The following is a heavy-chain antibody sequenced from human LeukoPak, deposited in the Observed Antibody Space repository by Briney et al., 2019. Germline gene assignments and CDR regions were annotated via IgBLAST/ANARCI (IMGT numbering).Heavy chain of an antibody. CDR3: ARVWSSGYTKDY. V-gene: IGHV3-48*04. J-gene: IGHJ4*02. D-gene: IGHD3-22*01. CDR1: GFTFSSYS. Sequence: GGSMRLSCPAYGFTFSSYSIDWVRQAAGKGLEWLSYTSSSSSTIYFADSVKGRFTISRDNAKNSAYLHMNSLRAEDTAVYYCARVWSSGYTKDYWGQGTLVTVS. CDR2: TSSSSSTI.